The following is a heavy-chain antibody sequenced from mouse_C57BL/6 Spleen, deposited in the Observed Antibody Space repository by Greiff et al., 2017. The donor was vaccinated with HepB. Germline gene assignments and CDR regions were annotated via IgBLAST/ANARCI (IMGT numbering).Heavy chain of an antibody. CDR3: ARSPFTTVVAYYYAMDY. Sequence: QVQPQQPGAELVRPGSSVKLSCKASGYTFTSYWMHWVKQRPIQGLEWIGNIDPSDSETHYNQKFKDKATLTVDKSSSTAYMQLSSLTSEDSAVYYCARSPFTTVVAYYYAMDYWGQGTSVTVSS. CDR1: GYTFTSYW. D-gene: IGHD1-1*01. CDR2: IDPSDSET. V-gene: IGHV1-52*01. J-gene: IGHJ4*01.